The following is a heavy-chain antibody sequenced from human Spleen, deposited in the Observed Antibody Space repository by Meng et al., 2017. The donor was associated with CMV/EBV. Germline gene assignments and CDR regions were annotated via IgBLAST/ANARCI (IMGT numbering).Heavy chain of an antibody. D-gene: IGHD6-13*01. CDR2: INPSGGST. J-gene: IGHJ4*02. CDR3: ARDLIAAVGQGYYFDY. CDR1: GYTFTDYY. V-gene: IGHV1-46*01. Sequence: GYTFTDYYMHCVRQAPGQGLEWMGIINPSGGSTSYAQKFQGRVTMTRDTSTSTVYMELSSLRSEDTAVYYCARDLIAAVGQGYYFDYWGQGTLVTVSS.